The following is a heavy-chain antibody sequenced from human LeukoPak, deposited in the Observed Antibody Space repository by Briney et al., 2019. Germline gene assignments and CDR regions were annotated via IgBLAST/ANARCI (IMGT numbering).Heavy chain of an antibody. CDR1: GFTFGDYA. CDR2: IASETYGGAA. Sequence: PGGSLRLSCTASGFTFGDYAMTWVRQAPGKGLEWVGFIASETYGGAAEYAASVKGRFTISRDDSKSIAYLQMNSLKTEDTAVYYCTRDQTPYYWGQGTLVTVSS. J-gene: IGHJ4*02. V-gene: IGHV3-49*04. CDR3: TRDQTPYY.